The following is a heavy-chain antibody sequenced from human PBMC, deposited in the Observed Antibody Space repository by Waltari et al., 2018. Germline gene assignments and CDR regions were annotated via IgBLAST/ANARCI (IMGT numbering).Heavy chain of an antibody. CDR1: GFTFSGSA. CDR2: IRSKANSYAT. J-gene: IGHJ6*03. D-gene: IGHD3-10*01. CDR3: ARDGSFGGSLLTPYYFYMDV. Sequence: EVQLVESGGGLVQPGGSLKLSCAASGFTFSGSAMHWVRQASGKGLEWVGRIRSKANSYATAYAASVKGRFTISRDDSKNTAYLQMNSLKTEDTAVYYCARDGSFGGSLLTPYYFYMDVWGKGTTVTVSS. V-gene: IGHV3-73*02.